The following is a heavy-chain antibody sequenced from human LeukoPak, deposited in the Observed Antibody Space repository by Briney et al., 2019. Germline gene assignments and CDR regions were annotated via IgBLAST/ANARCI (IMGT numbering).Heavy chain of an antibody. Sequence: GGSLRLSCAASGFTFSSYGMHWVRQAPGKGLEWVSGISGSGGSTYYADSVKGRFTISRDNSKNTLYLQMNSLRAEDTAVYYCAKGITVTTHYYFDYWGQGTLVTVSS. J-gene: IGHJ4*02. CDR2: ISGSGGST. CDR3: AKGITVTTHYYFDY. CDR1: GFTFSSYG. V-gene: IGHV3-23*01. D-gene: IGHD4-17*01.